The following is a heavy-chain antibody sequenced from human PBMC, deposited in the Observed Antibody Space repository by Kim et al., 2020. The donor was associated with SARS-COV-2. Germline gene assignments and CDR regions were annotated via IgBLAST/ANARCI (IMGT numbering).Heavy chain of an antibody. V-gene: IGHV1-69*13. Sequence: SVKVSCKASGGTFSSYAISWVRQAPGQGLEWMGGIIPIFGTANYAQKFQGRVTITADESTSTAYMELSSLRSKDTAVYYCARGHAYSNYVVSNWFDPWGQGTLVTVSS. CDR3: ARGHAYSNYVVSNWFDP. D-gene: IGHD4-4*01. CDR2: IIPIFGTA. CDR1: GGTFSSYA. J-gene: IGHJ5*02.